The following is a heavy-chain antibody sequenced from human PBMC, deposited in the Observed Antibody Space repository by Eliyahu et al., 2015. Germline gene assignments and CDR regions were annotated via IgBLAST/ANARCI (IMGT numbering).Heavy chain of an antibody. V-gene: IGHV2-70*01. J-gene: IGHJ4*02. D-gene: IGHD4-17*01. CDR1: GFSLSSSAMC. CDR2: IDXADDK. CDR3: ARSPTLYGDFDF. Sequence: QATLRESGPALVKPTQTLTLSCTFSGFSLSSSAMCVSWMRQPPGKALEWLALIDXADDKYYSTSLKTXXTISKDDSKNQVVXTXTNMDPMDTATYYCARSPTLYGDFDFWGQGTLATVSS.